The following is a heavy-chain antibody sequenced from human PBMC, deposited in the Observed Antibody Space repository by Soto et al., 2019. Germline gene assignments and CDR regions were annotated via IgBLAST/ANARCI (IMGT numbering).Heavy chain of an antibody. CDR3: ARDWAEITVFGVLNPSFGMDA. D-gene: IGHD3-3*01. CDR1: GYTFKAYA. Sequence: ASVKVSCKGSGYTFKAYAMHWVRQAPGHRLEWMGWINSGNGKTKYSQKFQDRVTITSDTSAKTAYMELRSLGSEDTAVYYCARDWAEITVFGVLNPSFGMDAWGQGTTVTVSS. J-gene: IGHJ6*02. V-gene: IGHV1-3*01. CDR2: INSGNGKT.